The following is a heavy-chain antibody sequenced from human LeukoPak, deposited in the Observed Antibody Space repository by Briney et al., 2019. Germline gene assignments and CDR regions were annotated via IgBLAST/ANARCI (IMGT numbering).Heavy chain of an antibody. CDR1: GFTFSNYN. CDR2: ITSGGSAV. V-gene: IGHV3-48*01. CDR3: ARVGSRGDWSDY. D-gene: IGHD2-21*02. Sequence: PGGSLRLSCAASGFTFSNYNMLWVRQTPGKGLEWLFYITSGGSAVHSADSVKDRFTFSRDNAKNSLYLQMNSLRVEDTGIYYCARVGSRGDWSDYWGQGTRVTVSS. J-gene: IGHJ4*02.